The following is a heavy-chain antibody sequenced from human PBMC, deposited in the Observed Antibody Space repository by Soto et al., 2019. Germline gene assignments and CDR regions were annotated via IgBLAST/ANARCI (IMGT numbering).Heavy chain of an antibody. CDR3: AKGDNLGPKTGYAFDP. D-gene: IGHD5-12*01. J-gene: IGHJ5*02. CDR2: TYFRSKWYN. V-gene: IGHV6-1*01. Sequence: QTLSLTCAISGDSVSSNTASWNWIRQYPSRGLEWLGRTYFRSKWYNDYAVSVKSRIIINPDTSNNQFSLQLNSVTPEDTAVYFCAKGDNLGPKTGYAFDPWGQGIMVTVSS. CDR1: GDSVSSNTAS.